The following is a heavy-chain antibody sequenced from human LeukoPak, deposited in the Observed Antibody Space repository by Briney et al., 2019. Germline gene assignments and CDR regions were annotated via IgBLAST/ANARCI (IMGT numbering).Heavy chain of an antibody. Sequence: SETLSLTCTVSGGSISSSSYYWGWIRQPPGKGLEWIGSIYYSGSTYYNPSLKSRVTISVDTSKNQFSLKLSSVTAADTAVYYCVRLAVAVYWGQGTLVTVSS. D-gene: IGHD6-19*01. CDR2: IYYSGST. CDR3: VRLAVAVY. J-gene: IGHJ4*02. CDR1: GGSISSSSYY. V-gene: IGHV4-39*01.